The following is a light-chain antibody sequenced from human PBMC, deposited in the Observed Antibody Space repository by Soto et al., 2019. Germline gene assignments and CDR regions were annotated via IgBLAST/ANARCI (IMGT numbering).Light chain of an antibody. J-gene: IGKJ1*01. CDR1: QSFSGSF. V-gene: IGKV3-20*01. CDR2: DAS. CDR3: QQYGSSPQA. Sequence: EVVLTQSPGTLSLSPGERATLSCRASQSFSGSFLAWYQQKPGQAPRLLIYDASTRATGIPDRFSGSGSETDFTLTISRLEREEFAIYYCQQYGSSPQAFGQGTKVDIK.